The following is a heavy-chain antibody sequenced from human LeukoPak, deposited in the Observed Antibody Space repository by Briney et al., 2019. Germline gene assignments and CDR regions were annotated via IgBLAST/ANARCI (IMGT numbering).Heavy chain of an antibody. J-gene: IGHJ3*02. D-gene: IGHD5-18*01. CDR3: ATAVDVDTAMVYAFDI. Sequence: SETLSLTCAVYGGSVSGYYWSWIRQPPGKGLEWIGEINHSGSTSYNPSLKSRVTISVDTSKNQFSLKLSSVTAADTAVYYCATAVDVDTAMVYAFDIWGQGTMVTVSS. CDR1: GGSVSGYY. CDR2: INHSGST. V-gene: IGHV4-34*01.